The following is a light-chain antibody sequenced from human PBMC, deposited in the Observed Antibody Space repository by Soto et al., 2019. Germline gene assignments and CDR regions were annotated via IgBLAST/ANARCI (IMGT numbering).Light chain of an antibody. CDR3: QHYGTSPTWT. CDR2: GAS. Sequence: DIVLTQSPGTLSLSPGERATLSCRASQSVSSSYLAWYQQEPGQAPRLLIYGASSRATGIPDRFSGGGSGTDFTLTISRLEPEDFVVYYCQHYGTSPTWTFGQGTKVAIK. CDR1: QSVSSSY. V-gene: IGKV3-20*01. J-gene: IGKJ1*01.